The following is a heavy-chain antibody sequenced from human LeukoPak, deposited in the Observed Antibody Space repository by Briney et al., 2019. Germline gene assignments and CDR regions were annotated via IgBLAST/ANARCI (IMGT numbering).Heavy chain of an antibody. CDR3: TRDQTSLTYCYGSGSYQYYFDY. CDR2: IRSKAYGGTT. D-gene: IGHD3-10*01. J-gene: IGHJ4*02. Sequence: GGSLRLSCTASGFTFGDYAMSWVRQAPGKGLEWVGFIRSKAYGGTTEYAASVKGRFTISRDDSKSIAYLQMNSLKTEDTAVYYCTRDQTSLTYCYGSGSYQYYFDYWGQGTLVTVSS. V-gene: IGHV3-49*04. CDR1: GFTFGDYA.